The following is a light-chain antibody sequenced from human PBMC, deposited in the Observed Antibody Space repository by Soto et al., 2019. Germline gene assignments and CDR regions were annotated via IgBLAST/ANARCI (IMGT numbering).Light chain of an antibody. CDR2: GAS. V-gene: IGKV3D-20*02. Sequence: EIVLTQSPGTLSLSPGERATLSCRASQSIKSSSLAWYQQRPGQAPRLLMYGASSRATGIPDKFSGSGSGTDFTLTISRLEPEDFAVYYCQQRAKWPSTFGPGTKVE. J-gene: IGKJ2*02. CDR3: QQRAKWPST. CDR1: QSIKSSS.